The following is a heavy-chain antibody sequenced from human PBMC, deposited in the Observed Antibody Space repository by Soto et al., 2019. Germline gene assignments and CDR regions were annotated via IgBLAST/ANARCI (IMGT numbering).Heavy chain of an antibody. V-gene: IGHV4-34*01. J-gene: IGHJ4*02. CDR2: INHSGST. CDR1: GGSFSGYY. Sequence: SETLSLTCAVYGGSFSGYYWSWIRQPPGKGLEWIGEINHSGSTNYNPSLKSRVTISVDTSKNQFSLKLSSVTAADTAVYYCARANYGDYGYWGQGTLVTVSS. CDR3: ARANYGDYGY. D-gene: IGHD4-17*01.